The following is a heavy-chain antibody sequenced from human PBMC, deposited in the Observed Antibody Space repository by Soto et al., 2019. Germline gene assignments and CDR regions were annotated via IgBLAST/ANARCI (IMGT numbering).Heavy chain of an antibody. CDR2: IIPIFGTA. Sequence: SVKVSCKASAGTFSSYAISWVRQAPGHGLEWMGGIIPIFGTANYAQKFQGRVTITADESTSTAYMELSSLRSEDTAVYYCASRYCSSTSCQKYRTGDYYGMDVWGQGTTVTVSS. V-gene: IGHV1-69*13. J-gene: IGHJ6*02. D-gene: IGHD2-2*01. CDR1: AGTFSSYA. CDR3: ASRYCSSTSCQKYRTGDYYGMDV.